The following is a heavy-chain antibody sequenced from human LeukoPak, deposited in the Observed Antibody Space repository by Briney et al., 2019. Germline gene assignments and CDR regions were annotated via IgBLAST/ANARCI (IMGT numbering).Heavy chain of an antibody. V-gene: IGHV3-74*01. D-gene: IGHD6-19*01. J-gene: IGHJ4*02. CDR2: ISSDGSIT. Sequence: PGGSLRLSCAASGFTISSYWVHWVRQAPGKGPVWVSRISSDGSITNYADSVKGRFTISRDNAKNTLYLQMNSLRTEDTAVYYCARAPYTSGWYFAFDYWGQGTLVTVSS. CDR3: ARAPYTSGWYFAFDY. CDR1: GFTISSYW.